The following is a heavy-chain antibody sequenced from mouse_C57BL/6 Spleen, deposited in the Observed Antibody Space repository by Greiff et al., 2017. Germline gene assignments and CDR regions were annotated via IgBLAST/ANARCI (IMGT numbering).Heavy chain of an antibody. CDR3: ARWDGNGFAY. V-gene: IGHV1-52*01. J-gene: IGHJ3*01. Sequence: QVQLQQSGAELVRPGSSVKLSCKASGYTFTSYWMHWVKQRPIQGLEWIGNIDPSDSETHYNQKFKDKATLTVDKSSSTAYMQLSSLTSEDSAVYYCARWDGNGFAYWGQGTLVTVSA. CDR1: GYTFTSYW. D-gene: IGHD2-1*01. CDR2: IDPSDSET.